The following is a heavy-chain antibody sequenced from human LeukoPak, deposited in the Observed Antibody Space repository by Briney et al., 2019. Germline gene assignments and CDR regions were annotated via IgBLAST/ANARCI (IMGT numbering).Heavy chain of an antibody. V-gene: IGHV3-20*01. Sequence: GGALRLSCAASGFTFYDYGMSWVRQAPGKGLEWVSGINWNGGSTGYADSVKGRFTISRDNAKNSLYLQMNSLRAEDTALYHCARGGSSWYYYYMDVWGKGTTVTVSS. CDR1: GFTFYDYG. CDR3: ARGGSSWYYYYMDV. D-gene: IGHD6-13*01. CDR2: INWNGGST. J-gene: IGHJ6*03.